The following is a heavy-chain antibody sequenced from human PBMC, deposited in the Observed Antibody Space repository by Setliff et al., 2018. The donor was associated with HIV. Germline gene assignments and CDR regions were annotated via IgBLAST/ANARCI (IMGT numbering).Heavy chain of an antibody. V-gene: IGHV4-39*01. CDR1: GGSISSSSHY. D-gene: IGHD5-12*01. J-gene: IGHJ4*02. CDR3: ASYRKAERWLQLGGNFDY. Sequence: PSETLSLTCTVSGGSISSSSHYWGWIRQSPGKGLEWIGSIYYTGSTYDNPSLKSRVTMSVDTSKNQFSLKLSSVTAADTAVYYCASYRKAERWLQLGGNFDYWGQGTLVTVSS. CDR2: IYYTGST.